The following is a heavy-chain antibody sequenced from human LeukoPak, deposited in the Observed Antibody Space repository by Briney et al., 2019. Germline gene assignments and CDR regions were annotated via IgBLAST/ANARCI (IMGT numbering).Heavy chain of an antibody. Sequence: RGESLKISCKGSGYSFTSYWIGWVRQMPGKGLEWMGIIYPGDSDTRYSPSFQGQVTISADKSISTAYLQWSSLKASDTAMYYCARRVVVAATRGDYYYGMDVWGQGTTVTVSS. V-gene: IGHV5-51*01. CDR3: ARRVVVAATRGDYYYGMDV. CDR1: GYSFTSYW. CDR2: IYPGDSDT. D-gene: IGHD2-15*01. J-gene: IGHJ6*02.